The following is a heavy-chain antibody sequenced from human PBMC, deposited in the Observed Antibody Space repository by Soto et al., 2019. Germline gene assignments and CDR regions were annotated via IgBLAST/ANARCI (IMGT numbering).Heavy chain of an antibody. J-gene: IGHJ4*02. V-gene: IGHV1-2*02. Sequence: QVQLVQSGAEVKKPGASVKVSCKASGYTFTDDQMHWVRQAPGQGLEWMAWINPKSGDPNYAQKFRGRVTLTRDTSISTAYMELSRLRSDDTAVYYCTLARNTHVFHYWGQGTPVTVSS. CDR2: INPKSGDP. CDR1: GYTFTDDQ. D-gene: IGHD4-4*01. CDR3: TLARNTHVFHY.